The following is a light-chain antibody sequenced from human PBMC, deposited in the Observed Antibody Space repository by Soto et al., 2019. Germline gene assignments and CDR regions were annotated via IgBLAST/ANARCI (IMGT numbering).Light chain of an antibody. CDR2: AVS. J-gene: IGLJ1*01. CDR1: SRDVGGQNY. V-gene: IGLV2-8*01. CDR3: CSHAGNNNYV. Sequence: QSALTQPPSASGSPGQSVAISCTGTSRDVGGQNYVSWYQQHPGKAPKLIIYAVSNRPSGVPDRFSGSKSGNTASLTISGLRAEDEADYYCCSHAGNNNYVFGTGTKVNVL.